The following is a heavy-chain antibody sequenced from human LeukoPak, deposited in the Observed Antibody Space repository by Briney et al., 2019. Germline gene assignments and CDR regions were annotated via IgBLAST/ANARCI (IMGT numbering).Heavy chain of an antibody. D-gene: IGHD6-6*01. V-gene: IGHV4-59*01. CDR1: GGSISSYY. Sequence: PSETLSLTCTVSGGSISSYYWSWIRQPPGKGLEWIGYIYYSGSTNYNPSLKSRVTISVDTSKNQFSLKLSSVTAADTAVYYCASAEYSSSWAPGDWGQGTLVTVSS. CDR3: ASAEYSSSWAPGD. J-gene: IGHJ4*02. CDR2: IYYSGST.